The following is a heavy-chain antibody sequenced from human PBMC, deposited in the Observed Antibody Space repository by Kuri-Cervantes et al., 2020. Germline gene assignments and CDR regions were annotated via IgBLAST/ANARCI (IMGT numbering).Heavy chain of an antibody. CDR3: ARETTVTTVVDY. CDR2: ISSSSSYI. Sequence: GESLKISCAASGFTFSSYSMNWVRQAPGKGLEWVSSISSSSSYIYYADSVKGRFTISRDNSKNTLYLQMNSLRAEDTAVYYCARETTVTTVVDYWGQGTLVTVSS. V-gene: IGHV3-21*01. J-gene: IGHJ4*02. D-gene: IGHD4-17*01. CDR1: GFTFSSYS.